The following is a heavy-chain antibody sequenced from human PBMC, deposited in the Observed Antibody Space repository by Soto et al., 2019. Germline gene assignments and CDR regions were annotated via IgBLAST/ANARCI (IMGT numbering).Heavy chain of an antibody. CDR2: IYSGGST. CDR1: GFTVSSNY. D-gene: IGHD3-10*01. Sequence: EVQLVESGGGLVQPGGSLRLSCAASGFTVSSNYMSWVRQAPGKGLEWVSVIYSGGSTYYADSVKGRFTISRDNSKNTLYLQMNSLRAEDTAVYYCARIIGSLISAWFDPWGQGTLVTVSS. J-gene: IGHJ5*02. CDR3: ARIIGSLISAWFDP. V-gene: IGHV3-66*01.